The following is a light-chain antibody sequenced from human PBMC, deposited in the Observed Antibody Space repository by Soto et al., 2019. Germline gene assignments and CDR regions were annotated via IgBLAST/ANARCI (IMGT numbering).Light chain of an antibody. Sequence: DIQMTQSPSSLSVSVGDRVTITCRASQRVGKYLAWFQQKLGRAPESLIYDISTLQSGVPSKFSGSGSGTDFTLTINSLQPEDSATYYCQQYHTYPRTFGQGTRLEIK. J-gene: IGKJ5*01. V-gene: IGKV1-16*02. CDR3: QQYHTYPRT. CDR2: DIS. CDR1: QRVGKY.